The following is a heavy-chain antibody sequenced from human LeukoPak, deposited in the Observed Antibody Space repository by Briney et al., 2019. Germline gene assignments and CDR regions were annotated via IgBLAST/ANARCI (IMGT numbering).Heavy chain of an antibody. CDR3: ARHDAGIAARPFDN. CDR2: IQASGPT. Sequence: PSETLSLTCTVSGGSISTYYWSWIRRPPGKGLEWIAYIQASGPTNYNPSLKSRITISVDTSKNQFSLKLSSVTAADTAVCYCARHDAGIAARPFDNWGQGTLVTVSS. CDR1: GGSISTYY. V-gene: IGHV4-4*09. J-gene: IGHJ4*02. D-gene: IGHD6-6*01.